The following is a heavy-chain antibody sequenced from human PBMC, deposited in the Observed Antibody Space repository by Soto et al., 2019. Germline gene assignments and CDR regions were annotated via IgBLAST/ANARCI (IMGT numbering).Heavy chain of an antibody. CDR3: AREGRVTTFDTFDI. V-gene: IGHV3-13*01. CDR1: GFTFSSYD. J-gene: IGHJ3*02. CDR2: IGTGGDT. D-gene: IGHD4-17*01. Sequence: EVQLVESGGGLVQPGGSLRLSCAASGFTFSSYDMHWVRQATGKALEWVSAIGTGGDTYYPGSVKGRFTISRENAKNSLYLQMNSLRAGDMAVYYCAREGRVTTFDTFDIWGQGTVVTVSS.